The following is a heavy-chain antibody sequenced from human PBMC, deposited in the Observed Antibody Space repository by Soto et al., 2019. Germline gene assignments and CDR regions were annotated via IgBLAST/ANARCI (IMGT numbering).Heavy chain of an antibody. V-gene: IGHV3-21*01. D-gene: IGHD7-27*01. CDR3: ARPGSLGSFDY. CDR2: ISRSSSYI. J-gene: IGHJ4*02. Sequence: EVQLVESGGGLVKPGGSLRLSCAASGFTFSSYSMNWVRQAPGKGLEWVSSISRSSSYIYYADSVKGRFTISRDNAKNSLYLQMTSLRAEDTAVYYCARPGSLGSFDYWGQGTLVTVSS. CDR1: GFTFSSYS.